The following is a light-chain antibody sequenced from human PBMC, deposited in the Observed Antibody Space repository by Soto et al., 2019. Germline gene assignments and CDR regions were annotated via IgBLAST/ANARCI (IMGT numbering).Light chain of an antibody. CDR2: SNN. CDR3: AAWDDSLNCYV. Sequence: QSVLTQPPSASGTPGQRVTISCSGSSSNIGSNTVNWYQQLPGTAPKLLIYSNNQRPSGVPDRFSGSKSGTSASLAISGLQSEDEADYYYAAWDDSLNCYVFVTGTRSPS. V-gene: IGLV1-44*01. CDR1: SSNIGSNT. J-gene: IGLJ1*01.